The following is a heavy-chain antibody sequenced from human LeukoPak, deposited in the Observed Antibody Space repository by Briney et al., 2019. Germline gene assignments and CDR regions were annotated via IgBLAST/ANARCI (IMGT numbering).Heavy chain of an antibody. J-gene: IGHJ6*03. Sequence: GASVKVSCKASGYTFTSYGISWVRQAPGQGLEWMGWINPNSGGTNYAQKFQGRVTMTRDTSISTAYMELSRLRSDDTAVYYCARDFGEMGEWELVRYYYYYMDVWGKGTTVTVSS. CDR3: ARDFGEMGEWELVRYYYYYMDV. CDR2: INPNSGGT. D-gene: IGHD1-26*01. V-gene: IGHV1-2*02. CDR1: GYTFTSYG.